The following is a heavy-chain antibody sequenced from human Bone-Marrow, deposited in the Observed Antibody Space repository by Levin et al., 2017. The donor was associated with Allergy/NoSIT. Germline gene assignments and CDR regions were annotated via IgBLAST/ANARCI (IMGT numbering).Heavy chain of an antibody. CDR1: GFTFSAYG. D-gene: IGHD1-26*01. Sequence: GGSLRLSCAASGFTFSAYGMHWVRQAPGKGLEWVAVIWHDGSNEYYGDSVKGRFSISRDNSKNTLYLQMNTLRAEDTAVYYCARDVKLVGVTGILAWGQGTLVTVSS. CDR2: IWHDGSNE. CDR3: ARDVKLVGVTGILA. V-gene: IGHV3-33*01. J-gene: IGHJ5*02.